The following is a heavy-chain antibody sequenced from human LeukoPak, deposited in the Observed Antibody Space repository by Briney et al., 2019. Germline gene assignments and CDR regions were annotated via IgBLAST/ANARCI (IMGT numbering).Heavy chain of an antibody. Sequence: SETLSLTCTVSGGSISSYYWSWIRQPPGKGLEWIGYIYYSGSTNYNPSLKSRVTISVDTSKNQFSLKLSSVTAADTAVYYCAREWRWLVENYFDYWGQGTLVTVSS. V-gene: IGHV4-59*01. J-gene: IGHJ4*02. CDR3: AREWRWLVENYFDY. D-gene: IGHD6-19*01. CDR2: IYYSGST. CDR1: GGSISSYY.